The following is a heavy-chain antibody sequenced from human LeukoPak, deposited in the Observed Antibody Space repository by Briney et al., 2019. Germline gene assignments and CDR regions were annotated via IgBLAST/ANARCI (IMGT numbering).Heavy chain of an antibody. Sequence: PGGSLRLSCAASGFTFSSYAMSWVRQAPGRGLEWVSAISGSGGSTYYADSVKGRFTISRDNSKNTLYLQMNSLRAEDTAVYYCAKDLTGGSYLVLVQEVFDYWGQGTLVTVSS. CDR1: GFTFSSYA. CDR3: AKDLTGGSYLVLVQEVFDY. J-gene: IGHJ4*02. V-gene: IGHV3-23*01. D-gene: IGHD1-26*01. CDR2: ISGSGGST.